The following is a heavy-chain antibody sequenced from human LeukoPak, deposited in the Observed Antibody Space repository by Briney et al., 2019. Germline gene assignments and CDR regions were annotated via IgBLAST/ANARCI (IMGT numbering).Heavy chain of an antibody. Sequence: GGPLRLSCAASGFTFSSYWMSWVRQAPGKGLEWVANIKQDGSEKYYVDSVKGRFTISRDNAKNSLYLQMNSLRAEDTAVYYCARSSWHSSSWYGSYYYYYGMDVWGQGTTVTVSS. V-gene: IGHV3-7*01. CDR3: ARSSWHSSSWYGSYYYYYGMDV. D-gene: IGHD6-13*01. CDR1: GFTFSSYW. CDR2: IKQDGSEK. J-gene: IGHJ6*02.